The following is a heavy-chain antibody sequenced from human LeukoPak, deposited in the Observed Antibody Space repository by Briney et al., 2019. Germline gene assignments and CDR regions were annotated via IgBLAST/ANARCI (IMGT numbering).Heavy chain of an antibody. CDR3: ARDRVVGATAAFDY. D-gene: IGHD1-26*01. CDR1: GGTFSSYA. V-gene: IGHV1-69*13. J-gene: IGHJ4*02. CDR2: IIPIFGTA. Sequence: ASVKVSCKASGGTFSSYAISWVRQAPGQGLERMGGIIPIFGTANYAQKFQGRVTITADESTSTAYMELSSLRSEDTAVYYCARDRVVGATAAFDYWGQGTLVTVSS.